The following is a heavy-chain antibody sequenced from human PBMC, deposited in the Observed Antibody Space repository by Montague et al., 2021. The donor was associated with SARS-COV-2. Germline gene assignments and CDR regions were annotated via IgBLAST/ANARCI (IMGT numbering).Heavy chain of an antibody. CDR2: TWSHGSNT. V-gene: IGHV3-33*01. CDR3: ARDRGQLQWFFQFDY. D-gene: IGHD3-3*01. Sequence: SLRLSCAASGFSFSDYGMHWLRQAPGKGLEWVAVTWSHGSNTDYADSVKGRFTISRDDSKNGLYLQMSSLRGDDTAVYYCARDRGQLQWFFQFDYWGQGSLVTVSS. CDR1: GFSFSDYG. J-gene: IGHJ4*02.